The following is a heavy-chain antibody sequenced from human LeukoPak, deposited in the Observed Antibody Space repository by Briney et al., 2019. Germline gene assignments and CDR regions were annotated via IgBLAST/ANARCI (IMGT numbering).Heavy chain of an antibody. J-gene: IGHJ5*02. CDR3: AGGLGGATRNWFDP. CDR2: AYYSGST. Sequence: PSETLSLTCTVSGGSIRSTTYYWNWIRQSPGKGLEWIGSAYYSGSTYYNPSLKSRVTISVDTSNNQFSLKLSSETAADSAVYFCAGGLGGATRNWFDPWGQGSLVTVSS. D-gene: IGHD1-26*01. CDR1: GGSIRSTTYY. V-gene: IGHV4-39*07.